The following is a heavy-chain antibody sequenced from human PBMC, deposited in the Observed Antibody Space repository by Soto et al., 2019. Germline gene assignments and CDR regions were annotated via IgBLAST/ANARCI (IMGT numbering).Heavy chain of an antibody. J-gene: IGHJ6*03. CDR1: GYTFTCYY. CDR2: INPNSGGT. Sequence: ASVKVSCKASGYTFTCYYMHWVRQAPRQGLEWMGWINPNSGGTNYAQKFQGWVTMTRDTSISTAYMELSRLRSDDTAVYYCARGRSRVVVAPRYYMDVWGKGTTVTVSS. D-gene: IGHD2-15*01. CDR3: ARGRSRVVVAPRYYMDV. V-gene: IGHV1-2*04.